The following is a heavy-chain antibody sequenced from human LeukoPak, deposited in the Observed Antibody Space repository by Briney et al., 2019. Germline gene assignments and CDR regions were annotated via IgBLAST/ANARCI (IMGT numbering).Heavy chain of an antibody. D-gene: IGHD5-18*01. CDR1: GFTFSKFA. J-gene: IGHJ4*02. V-gene: IGHV3-30*04. CDR3: ARGSGYSYAFTGRERTKSRLDY. CDR2: VSYDGSYK. Sequence: PGRSLRLSCAAAGFTFSKFAMHWVRQAPGKGLEWVAVVSYDGSYKYYTDSVKGRFTISRDNSKNTLYLQMNSLRAEDTAVYYCARGSGYSYAFTGRERTKSRLDYWGPGTLVTVSS.